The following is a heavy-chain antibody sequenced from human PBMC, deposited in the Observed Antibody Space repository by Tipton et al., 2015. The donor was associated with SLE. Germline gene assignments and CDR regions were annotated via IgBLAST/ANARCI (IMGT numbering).Heavy chain of an antibody. CDR1: GFTFSSYS. CDR2: ISSSSSYI. Sequence: SLRLSCAASGFTFSSYSMNWVRQAPGKGLEWVSSISSSSSYIYYADSVKGRFTISRDNAENLLYLHMNSLRADDTAVYYCASGTDFDYWGQGTLVTVSS. V-gene: IGHV3-21*04. J-gene: IGHJ4*02. CDR3: ASGTDFDY.